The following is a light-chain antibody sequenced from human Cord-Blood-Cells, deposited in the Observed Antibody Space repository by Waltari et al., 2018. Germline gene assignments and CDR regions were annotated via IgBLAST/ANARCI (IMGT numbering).Light chain of an antibody. CDR1: QSVSSY. Sequence: EIVLTQSPATLSLSPGERATLSCRASQSVSSYLAWYQQKPGQAHRLLIYDASNRATGIPARFSGSGSGTDFTLTISSLEPEDFAVYYCQQRSNWPPIFTFGPGTKVDIK. CDR2: DAS. J-gene: IGKJ3*01. V-gene: IGKV3-11*01. CDR3: QQRSNWPPIFT.